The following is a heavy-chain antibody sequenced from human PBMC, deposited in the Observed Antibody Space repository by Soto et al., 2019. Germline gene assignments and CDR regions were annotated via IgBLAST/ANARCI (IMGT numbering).Heavy chain of an antibody. CDR1: GGTFSRYT. CDR2: XITILXIA. Sequence: SVKVSCKASGGTFSRYTISWVRQAPGQGLEWMGRXITILXIANYEKKFQXXVTITEDXXKSNHYMEMSSLRSEDTAVYYCARDLGDYYFDYWGQGTLVTVSS. CDR3: ARDLGDYYFDY. D-gene: IGHD4-17*01. V-gene: IGHV1-69*04. J-gene: IGHJ4*02.